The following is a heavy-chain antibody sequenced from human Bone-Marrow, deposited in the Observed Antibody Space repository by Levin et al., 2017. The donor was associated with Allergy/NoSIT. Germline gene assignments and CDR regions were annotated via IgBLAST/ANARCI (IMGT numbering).Heavy chain of an antibody. CDR1: GYTFTGYY. D-gene: IGHD2-2*01. Sequence: ASVKVSCKASGYTFTGYYMHWVRQAPGQGLEWMGWINPNSGGTNYAQKFQGRVTMTRDTSISTADMELGRLRSDDTAVYYCARERLECSSTSCYGGGYYYYYYYMDGWGKGTTVTVSS. CDR3: ARERLECSSTSCYGGGYYYYYYYMDG. V-gene: IGHV1-2*02. CDR2: INPNSGGT. J-gene: IGHJ6*03.